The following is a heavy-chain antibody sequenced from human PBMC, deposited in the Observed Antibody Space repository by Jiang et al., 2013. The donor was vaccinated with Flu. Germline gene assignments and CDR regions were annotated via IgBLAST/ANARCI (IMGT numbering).Heavy chain of an antibody. D-gene: IGHD1-7*01. CDR2: VDWGDGR. J-gene: IGHJ4*02. CDR3: ARELNWNYDY. V-gene: IGHV2-70*11. Sequence: LSTSGMCVSWIRQPPGKALEWLARVDWGDGRYYSTSLKTRLTISKDTSKNQVVLTMTNMDPVDTATYYCARELNWNYDYWGQGTLVTVSS. CDR1: LSTSGMC.